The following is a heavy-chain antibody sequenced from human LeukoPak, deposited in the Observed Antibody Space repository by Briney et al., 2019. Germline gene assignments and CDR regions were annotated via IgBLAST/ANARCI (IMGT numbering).Heavy chain of an antibody. CDR1: GGSFSGYY. CDR2: INHSGST. Sequence: SETLSLICAVYGGSFSGYYWSWIRQPPGKGLEWIGEINHSGSTNYNPSLKSRVTISVDTSKNQFSLKLSSVTAADTAVYYCARAPVFDYWGQGTLVTVSS. J-gene: IGHJ4*02. V-gene: IGHV4-34*01. CDR3: ARAPVFDY.